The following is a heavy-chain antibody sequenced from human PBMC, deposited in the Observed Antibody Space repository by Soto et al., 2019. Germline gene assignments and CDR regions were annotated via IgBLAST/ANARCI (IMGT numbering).Heavy chain of an antibody. CDR1: GFTFSNYT. Sequence: QVQLVESGGGVVQPGRSLRLSCAASGFTFSNYTMHWDRQAPGKGLEWVALISYDEIDKYFADAVKGRFTISRDNSKNTLYLQMDSLRAEDTAVYYCAGRSGSSDYWGRGTLVTVSS. J-gene: IGHJ4*02. D-gene: IGHD1-26*01. CDR2: ISYDEIDK. V-gene: IGHV3-30*04. CDR3: AGRSGSSDY.